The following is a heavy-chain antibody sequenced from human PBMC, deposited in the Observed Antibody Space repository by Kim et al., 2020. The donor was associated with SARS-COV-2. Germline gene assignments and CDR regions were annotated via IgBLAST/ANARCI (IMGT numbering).Heavy chain of an antibody. J-gene: IGHJ4*02. CDR2: ST. Sequence: STNYNPSLKSRVTISVDTSKSHFSLKLTSVTAADTAVYYCARLRTTHFDYWGQGTLVTVSS. V-gene: IGHV4-59*08. D-gene: IGHD1-1*01. CDR3: ARLRTTHFDY.